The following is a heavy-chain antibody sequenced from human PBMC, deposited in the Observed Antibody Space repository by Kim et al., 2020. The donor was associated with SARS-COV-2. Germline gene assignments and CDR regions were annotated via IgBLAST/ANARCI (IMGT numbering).Heavy chain of an antibody. Sequence: SETLSLTCTVSGGSISSGGYYWSWIRQHPGKGLEWIGYIYYSGSTYYNPSLKSRVTISVDTSKNQFSLKLSSVTAADTAVYYCARSLPSRYFDWLPHDAFDSWGQGTMVTVSS. J-gene: IGHJ3*02. CDR1: GGSISSGGYY. D-gene: IGHD3-9*01. V-gene: IGHV4-31*03. CDR3: ARSLPSRYFDWLPHDAFDS. CDR2: IYYSGST.